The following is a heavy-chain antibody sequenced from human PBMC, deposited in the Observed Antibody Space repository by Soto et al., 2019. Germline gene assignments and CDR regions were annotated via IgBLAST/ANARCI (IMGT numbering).Heavy chain of an antibody. D-gene: IGHD3-9*01. CDR2: IYYSGST. V-gene: IGHV4-39*01. J-gene: IGHJ4*02. CDR1: GGSISSGSSY. CDR3: ASTGDILTGPVDY. Sequence: PSETLSLTCTVSGGSISSGSSYWGWIRQPPGKGLEWIGSIYYSGSTYYNPSLKSRVTISVDTSKNQFSLKLSSVTAADTAVYYCASTGDILTGPVDYWGQGTLVTAPQ.